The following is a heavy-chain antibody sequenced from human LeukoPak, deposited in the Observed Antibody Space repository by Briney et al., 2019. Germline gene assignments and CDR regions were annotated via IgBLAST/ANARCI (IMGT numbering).Heavy chain of an antibody. J-gene: IGHJ4*02. CDR3: ARNLPAADY. D-gene: IGHD2-2*01. V-gene: IGHV3-11*04. Sequence: GGSLRLSCAASGFTFSDYYMSWIRQAPGTGLECLSYISSSVIYYADSVKGRFTISRDNAKNSLYLQMNSLRAEDTAVYYCARNLPAADYWGQGTLVTVSS. CDR2: ISSSVI. CDR1: GFTFSDYY.